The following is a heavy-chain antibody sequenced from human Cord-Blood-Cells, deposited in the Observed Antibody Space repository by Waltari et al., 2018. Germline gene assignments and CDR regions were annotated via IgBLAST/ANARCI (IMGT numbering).Heavy chain of an antibody. V-gene: IGHV1-69*04. CDR1: GDTFSSYA. CDR2: IIPILGIA. CDR3: ARAEYGYSSSEWDP. J-gene: IGHJ5*02. D-gene: IGHD6-6*01. Sequence: KKPGSSVKVSCKASGDTFSSYALSWVRQAPGQGLEWMGRIIPILGIANYAQKFQGRVTVTADKSTSTAYMELSSLRSEDTAVYYCARAEYGYSSSEWDPWGQGTLVTVSS.